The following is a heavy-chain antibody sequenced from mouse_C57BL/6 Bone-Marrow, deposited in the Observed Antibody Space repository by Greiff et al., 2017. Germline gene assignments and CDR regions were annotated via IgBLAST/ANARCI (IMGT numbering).Heavy chain of an antibody. V-gene: IGHV1-63*01. CDR1: GYTFTNYW. Sequence: QVQLQQSGAELVRPGTSVKMSCKASGYTFTNYWIGWAKQRPGHGLEWIGDIYPGGGYTNYNEKFKGKATLTADKSSSTAYMQLSSLTSEDSAIDYCARSGDGYYFYCYFDVWGTGTTVTVSS. CDR2: IYPGGGYT. J-gene: IGHJ1*03. D-gene: IGHD2-3*01. CDR3: ARSGDGYYFYCYFDV.